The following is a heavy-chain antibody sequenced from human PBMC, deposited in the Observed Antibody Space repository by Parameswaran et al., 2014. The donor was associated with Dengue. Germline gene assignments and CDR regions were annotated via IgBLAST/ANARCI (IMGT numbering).Heavy chain of an antibody. J-gene: IGHJ5*02. V-gene: IGHV4-39*07. D-gene: IGHD2-2*01. CDR3: AGQLLSENWFDP. CDR2: IYYSGST. Sequence: WIRQPPGKGLECIGSIYYSGSTYYNPSLKSRVTISVDTSKNQFSLKLSSVTAADTAVYYCAGQLLSENWFDPWGQGTLVTVSS.